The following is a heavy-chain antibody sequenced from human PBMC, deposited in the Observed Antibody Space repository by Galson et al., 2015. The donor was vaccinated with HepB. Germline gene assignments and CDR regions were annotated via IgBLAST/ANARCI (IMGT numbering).Heavy chain of an antibody. V-gene: IGHV3-11*05. CDR2: APSNSSYR. Sequence: SLRLSCAASGFTFSDYYMSWIRQAPGKGLGWISYAPSNSSYRSYADSVKGPFPISRDNAKNALYLQMNSLRAEDTDVYSFARDMRDWGIFGLAVKGVGNYYGMDVWGQGTTVTVSS. CDR1: GFTFSDYY. CDR3: ARDMRDWGIFGLAVKGVGNYYGMDV. J-gene: IGHJ6*02. D-gene: IGHD3/OR15-3a*01.